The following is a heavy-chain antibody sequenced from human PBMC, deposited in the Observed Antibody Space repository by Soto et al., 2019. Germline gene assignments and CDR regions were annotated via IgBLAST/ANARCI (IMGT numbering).Heavy chain of an antibody. V-gene: IGHV3-30*18. Sequence: GGSLRLSCAASGFTFSSYGMHWVRQAPGKGLEWVAVISNDGSNKYYADSVKGRFTISRDNSKNTLYLQMNSLRAEDTAVYYCAKDRAKYCGGDCPYYFDYWGQGTLVTVSS. D-gene: IGHD2-21*02. J-gene: IGHJ4*02. CDR1: GFTFSSYG. CDR3: AKDRAKYCGGDCPYYFDY. CDR2: ISNDGSNK.